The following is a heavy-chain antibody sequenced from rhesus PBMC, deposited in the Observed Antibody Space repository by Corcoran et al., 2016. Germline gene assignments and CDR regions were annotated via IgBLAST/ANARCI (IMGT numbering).Heavy chain of an antibody. J-gene: IGHJ4*01. CDR1: GGSISSNY. V-gene: IGHV4-160*01. D-gene: IGHD4-29*01. CDR2: IFGCGGST. Sequence: QVQLQESGPGLVKPSETLSLTCAVSGGSISSNYWSWLRQSPGTGLEWTGLIFGCGGSTAYNPSLKSRVTISTDTSKNQVSLKLSSVTAADTAVYYCARDGYGSLRDFDYWGQGVLVTVSS. CDR3: ARDGYGSLRDFDY.